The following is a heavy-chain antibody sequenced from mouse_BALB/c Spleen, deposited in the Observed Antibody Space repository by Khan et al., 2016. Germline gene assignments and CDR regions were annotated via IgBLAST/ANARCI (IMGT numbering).Heavy chain of an antibody. CDR3: ARSYYGYFAMDY. CDR1: GYTFTDYY. V-gene: IGHV1-77*01. J-gene: IGHJ4*01. D-gene: IGHD1-2*01. Sequence: VQLQESGTELPRPGASVKLSCKASGYTFTDYYLHWVMQRTGQGLEWIGEIFPGSGSTYYNEKFKGKASLTTDTSSSTAYMQLSSLTSEDSVVYFCARSYYGYFAMDYWGHGASVTVSS. CDR2: IFPGSGST.